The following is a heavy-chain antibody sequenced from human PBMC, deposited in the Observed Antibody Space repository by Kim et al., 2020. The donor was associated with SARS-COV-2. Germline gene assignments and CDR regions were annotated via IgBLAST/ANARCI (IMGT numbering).Heavy chain of an antibody. V-gene: IGHV3-30-3*01. Sequence: GGSLRLSCAASGFTFSSYAMYWVRQAPGKGLEWVAVISYDGSNKYYADSVKGRFTISRDNSKNTLYLQMNSLRAEDTAVYYCARDLRGYDFWSGSTDYWGQGTLVTVSS. D-gene: IGHD3-3*01. CDR2: ISYDGSNK. CDR3: ARDLRGYDFWSGSTDY. J-gene: IGHJ4*02. CDR1: GFTFSSYA.